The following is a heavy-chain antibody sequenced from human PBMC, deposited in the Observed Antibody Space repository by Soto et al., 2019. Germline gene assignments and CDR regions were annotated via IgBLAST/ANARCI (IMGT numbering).Heavy chain of an antibody. V-gene: IGHV5-51*01. Sequence: HGESLKISCKCSGHIFSNYWIGWVRQMPGKGLEWMGIIYPGDSDTRYSPSFQGQVTITVDKSINTAYLQWSRLKASDTAIYYCARQRLWGTSGYYYFENWGQGTLVTVSS. CDR1: GHIFSNYW. D-gene: IGHD3-22*01. CDR2: IYPGDSDT. CDR3: ARQRLWGTSGYYYFEN. J-gene: IGHJ4*02.